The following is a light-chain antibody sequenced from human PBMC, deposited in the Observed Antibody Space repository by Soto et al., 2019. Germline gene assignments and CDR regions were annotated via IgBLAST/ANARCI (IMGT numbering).Light chain of an antibody. CDR3: AAWDDSLNAYVV. V-gene: IGLV1-44*01. CDR2: SNN. CDR1: SSNIGSNT. J-gene: IGLJ2*01. Sequence: QSVLTQPPSASGTPGKRVTISCSGSSSNIGSNTVNWYQQLPGTAPKLLIYSNNQRPSGVPDRFSGSKSGTSASLAISGLQSEDEADYYCAAWDDSLNAYVVFGGGTKLTVL.